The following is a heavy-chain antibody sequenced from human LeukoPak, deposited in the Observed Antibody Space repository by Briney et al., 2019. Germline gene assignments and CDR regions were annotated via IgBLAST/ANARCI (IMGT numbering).Heavy chain of an antibody. CDR3: ARERSYYYYYMDV. Sequence: PGGSLRLSCAASGFTVVSNYMSWVRQAPGKGLEWVSVIYSDGTTYYADSVQGRFTISRDNSKNTVYLQMKSLRAEDTAVYFCARERSYYYYYMDVWGKGTTVTVSS. J-gene: IGHJ6*03. V-gene: IGHV3-53*01. D-gene: IGHD3-10*01. CDR2: IYSDGTT. CDR1: GFTVVSNY.